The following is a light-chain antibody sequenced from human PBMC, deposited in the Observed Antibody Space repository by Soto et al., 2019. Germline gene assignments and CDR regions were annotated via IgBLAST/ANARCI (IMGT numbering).Light chain of an antibody. CDR3: QLYGSSLLT. J-gene: IGKJ2*01. V-gene: IGKV3-20*01. CDR2: GEY. Sequence: EMVLPQSLGTLSVSPVESAPLSCRASQSVSSSYLAWYKQKPGQAPRLLIHGEYSRATGIPDRFSGSGSGKDFTITISRLENEDFEAYYCQLYGSSLLTCGQGTKVDIK. CDR1: QSVSSSY.